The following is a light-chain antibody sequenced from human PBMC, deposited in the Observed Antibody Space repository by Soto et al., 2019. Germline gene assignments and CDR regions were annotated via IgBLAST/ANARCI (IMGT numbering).Light chain of an antibody. J-gene: IGKJ4*01. CDR2: DAS. V-gene: IGKV4-1*01. CDR1: QIVLHSSNNKNY. Sequence: DIVMTRSPDSLAVSLGEMATINCQSSQIVLHSSNNKNYLAWYQQKPGKVPKLLIYDASILETGVPSRFSGGGSGTDFTFTISSLQPEDVATYYCQQYDNLFPLTFGGGTKVDIK. CDR3: QQYDNLFPLT.